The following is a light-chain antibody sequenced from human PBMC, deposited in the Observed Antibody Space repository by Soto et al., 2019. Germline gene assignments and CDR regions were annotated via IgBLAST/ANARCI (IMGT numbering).Light chain of an antibody. CDR1: QSISSY. V-gene: IGKV1-39*01. CDR3: QQSYSTPRT. Sequence: DIQMTQSPSSLSASVGDRVTITCRASQSISSYLNWYQQKPGKDPKLLIYAASSLQSGVPSRFSGSGSGTDCTLTISSLQPEDFATYYCQQSYSTPRTFGQGTKVEIK. CDR2: AAS. J-gene: IGKJ1*01.